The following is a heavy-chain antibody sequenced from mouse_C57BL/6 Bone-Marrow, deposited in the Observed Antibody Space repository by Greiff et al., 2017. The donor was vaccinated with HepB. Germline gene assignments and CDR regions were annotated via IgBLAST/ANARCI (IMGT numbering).Heavy chain of an antibody. Sequence: QVQLQQSGAELVRPGASVKLSCKASGYTFTDYYINWVKQRPGQGLEWIARIYPGSGNTYYNEKFKGKATLTAEKSSSTAYMQLSSLTSEDSAVYFCARRGLRRGYAMDYWGQGTSVTVSS. V-gene: IGHV1-76*01. D-gene: IGHD2-4*01. CDR1: GYTFTDYY. CDR2: IYPGSGNT. CDR3: ARRGLRRGYAMDY. J-gene: IGHJ4*01.